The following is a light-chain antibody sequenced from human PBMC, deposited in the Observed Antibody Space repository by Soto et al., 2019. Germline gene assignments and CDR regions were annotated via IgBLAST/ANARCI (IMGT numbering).Light chain of an antibody. CDR2: DAS. J-gene: IGKJ3*01. CDR1: QNVNKY. Sequence: EIVLTQSPATLSLSPGERATLSCRASQNVNKYLAWYQQKPGQAPRLLIYDASKTATGIPARFSGRVSGTDFTLTISSLEPEDFAVYYCQQRGTFFGPGTKVDI. V-gene: IGKV3-11*01. CDR3: QQRGTF.